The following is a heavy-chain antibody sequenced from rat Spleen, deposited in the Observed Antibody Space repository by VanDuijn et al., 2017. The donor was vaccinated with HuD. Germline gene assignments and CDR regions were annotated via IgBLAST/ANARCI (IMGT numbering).Heavy chain of an antibody. J-gene: IGHJ2*01. Sequence: EVQLVESGGGFVLPGRSLKLSCAASGFTFSNYGMAWVRQAPKKGLEWVAAIVDDGSNTFYRDSVKGRFTISRDNAKSTLYLQVDSPRSEDTAIYYCAKVERVWGCFDYWGQGVMVTVSS. CDR1: GFTFSNYG. V-gene: IGHV5-29*01. CDR3: AKVERVWGCFDY. D-gene: IGHD1-11*01. CDR2: IVDDGSNT.